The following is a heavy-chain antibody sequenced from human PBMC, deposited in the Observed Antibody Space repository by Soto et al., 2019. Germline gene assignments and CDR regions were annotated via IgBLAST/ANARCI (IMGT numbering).Heavy chain of an antibody. J-gene: IGHJ4*02. CDR3: ARDNVPSDFLDS. CDR2: VSSRSSYI. D-gene: IGHD2-8*01. Sequence: GGSLRLSCSASGFTFNIHNMNWVRQAPGKGLEWVSSVSSRSSYIYYSDSVKGRFTISRDNAKNSLYLQMNSLRAEDTAVYYCARDNVPSDFLDSWGQGTLVTVSS. V-gene: IGHV3-21*01. CDR1: GFTFNIHN.